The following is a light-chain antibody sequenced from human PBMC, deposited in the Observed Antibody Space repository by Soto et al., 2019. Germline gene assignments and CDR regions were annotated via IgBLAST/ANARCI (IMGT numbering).Light chain of an antibody. J-gene: IGKJ1*01. V-gene: IGKV3-20*01. CDR3: QLYSGAPWT. CDR2: GVS. CDR1: QSISHKY. Sequence: EIVLTQSPGTLSLSPGERATLSCRTSQSISHKYLAWYQQKPGQAPRLLIHGVSSRATGIPDRFSGSGSGTDFTLIINTLEPEEFAVYYCQLYSGAPWTFGQGTKVDIK.